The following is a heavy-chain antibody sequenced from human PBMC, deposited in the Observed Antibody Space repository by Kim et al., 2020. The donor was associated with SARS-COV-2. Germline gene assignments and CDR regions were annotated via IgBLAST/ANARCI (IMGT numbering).Heavy chain of an antibody. CDR2: IHQSGST. CDR1: GGSFSGHY. D-gene: IGHD2-2*02. Sequence: SETLSLTCAVYGGSFSGHYWSWIRQPPGKGLEWIGEIHQSGSTNYNPSMKSRVTISIDTSKNQFSLNLSSVAAADTGFYYCARGRAGVVPAPILGIGPHYDYFIMDVWGHGTTVTGSS. J-gene: IGHJ6*02. V-gene: IGHV4-34*01. CDR3: ARGRAGVVPAPILGIGPHYDYFIMDV.